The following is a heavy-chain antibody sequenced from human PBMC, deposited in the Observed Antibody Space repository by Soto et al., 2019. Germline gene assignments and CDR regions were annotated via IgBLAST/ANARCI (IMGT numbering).Heavy chain of an antibody. CDR2: IIPIFGTA. CDR3: ATSGWKIFRVVPQDYYYGMDV. CDR1: GGTFSSYA. V-gene: IGHV1-69*12. Sequence: QVQLVQSGAEVKKPGSSVKVSCKASGGTFSSYAISWVRQAPGQGLEWMGGIIPIFGTANYAQKFQGRVTITADDSTSTAYMVLSSLRSEDTAVYYCATSGWKIFRVVPQDYYYGMDVWGQGTTVTVTS. D-gene: IGHD3-3*01. J-gene: IGHJ6*02.